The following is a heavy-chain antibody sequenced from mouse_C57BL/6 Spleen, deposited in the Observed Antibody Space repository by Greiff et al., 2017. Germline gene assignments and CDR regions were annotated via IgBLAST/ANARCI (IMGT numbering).Heavy chain of an antibody. Sequence: EVNVVESGGGLVKPGGSLKLSCAASGFTFSSYTMSWVRQTPEKRLEWVATISGGGGNTYYPDSVKGRFTISRDNAKNTLYLQMSSLRSEDTALYYCARRGDWAYWGQGTLVTVSA. CDR3: ARRGDWAY. D-gene: IGHD3-3*01. CDR2: ISGGGGNT. V-gene: IGHV5-9*01. J-gene: IGHJ3*01. CDR1: GFTFSSYT.